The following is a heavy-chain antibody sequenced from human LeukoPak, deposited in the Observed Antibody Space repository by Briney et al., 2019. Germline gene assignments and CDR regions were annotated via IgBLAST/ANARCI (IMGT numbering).Heavy chain of an antibody. J-gene: IGHJ4*02. CDR2: ISGSGGST. Sequence: PSGGSLRLSCAASGFTFSSYAMSWVRQAPGKGLEWVSAISGSGGSTYYADSVKGRFTISRDNSKNTLYLQMNSLRAEDTAVYYCAIGLGYCSGGSCYSRGQGTLVTVSS. D-gene: IGHD2-15*01. CDR1: GFTFSSYA. CDR3: AIGLGYCSGGSCYS. V-gene: IGHV3-23*01.